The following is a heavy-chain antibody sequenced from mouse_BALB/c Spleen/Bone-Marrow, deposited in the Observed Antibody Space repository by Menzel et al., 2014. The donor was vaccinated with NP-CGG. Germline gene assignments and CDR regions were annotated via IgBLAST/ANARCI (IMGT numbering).Heavy chain of an antibody. CDR1: GYTFXDYY. CDR3: ANLGRYAMDY. V-gene: IGHV1-84*02. CDR2: IYPGSGST. D-gene: IGHD3-1*01. J-gene: IGHJ4*01. Sequence: ESGPELVKPGASVKISCKASGYTFXDYYINWVKQKPGQGLEWIGWIYPGSGSTKYNEKFKGKATLTVDTSSSTAYMQLSSLTSEDTAVYFCANLGRYAMDYWGQGTSVTVSS.